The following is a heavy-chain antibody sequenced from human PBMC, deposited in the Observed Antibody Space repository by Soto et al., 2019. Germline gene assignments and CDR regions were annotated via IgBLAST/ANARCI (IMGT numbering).Heavy chain of an antibody. V-gene: IGHV3-49*03. CDR1: GFTFGDYA. Sequence: GGSLRLSCTDAGFTFGDYAMSWFRQAPGKGREWVGFIRSKAYGGTTEYAASVKGRFTISRDDSKSIAYLQMNSLKTEDTAVYYCTRDLGIAAAGTYYYYGMDVWGQGTTVTVSS. CDR3: TRDLGIAAAGTYYYYGMDV. CDR2: IRSKAYGGTT. D-gene: IGHD6-13*01. J-gene: IGHJ6*02.